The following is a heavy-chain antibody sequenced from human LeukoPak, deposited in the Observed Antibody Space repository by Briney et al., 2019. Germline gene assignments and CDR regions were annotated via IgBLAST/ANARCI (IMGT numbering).Heavy chain of an antibody. J-gene: IGHJ4*02. V-gene: IGHV3-73*01. D-gene: IGHD5-24*01. CDR2: IRSKANSYAT. Sequence: GGSLRLSCAASGFTFSGSAMPWVRQASGKGLEWVGRIRSKANSYATAYAASVKGRFTISRDDSKNTAYLQMNSLKTEDTAVYYCTRHYPVRDGYNLEYFDYWGQGTLVTVSS. CDR1: GFTFSGSA. CDR3: TRHYPVRDGYNLEYFDY.